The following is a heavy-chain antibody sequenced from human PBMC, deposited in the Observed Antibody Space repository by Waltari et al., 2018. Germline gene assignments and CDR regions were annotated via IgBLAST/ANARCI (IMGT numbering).Heavy chain of an antibody. J-gene: IGHJ6*02. D-gene: IGHD2-21*02. CDR2: VDPSDSYT. V-gene: IGHV5-10-1*03. CDR3: ARQGRNVVVTAYYYNGLDV. Sequence: EVQLVQSGAEVKKSGESLRISCMASGYKFTDYWITWVRQMPGKGLEWMGRVDPSDSYTNYSPSFQGHVTISVDKSNSTAFLQWSSLEAPDTAMYYCARQGRNVVVTAYYYNGLDVWGQGTTVTVSS. CDR1: GYKFTDYW.